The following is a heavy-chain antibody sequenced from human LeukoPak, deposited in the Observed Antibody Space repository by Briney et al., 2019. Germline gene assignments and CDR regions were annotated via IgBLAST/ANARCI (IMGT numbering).Heavy chain of an antibody. CDR2: IIPIFGTA. CDR1: GYTFTGYY. Sequence: AASVKVSCKASGYTFTGYYMHWVRQAPGQGLEWMGGIIPIFGTANYAQKFQGRVTITADESTSTAYMELSSLTSDDTAVYYCARGRFSGYGADWGQGTLVTVSS. CDR3: ARGRFSGYGAD. V-gene: IGHV1-69*13. D-gene: IGHD5-12*01. J-gene: IGHJ4*02.